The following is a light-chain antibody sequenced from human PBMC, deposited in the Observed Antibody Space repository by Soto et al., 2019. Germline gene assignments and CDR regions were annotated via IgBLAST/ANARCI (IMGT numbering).Light chain of an antibody. Sequence: QSSLTQPPSASGPAWLRVTISCSGSTSNIGSNTVNWYQQLPFSSSKTLIYSNNQRPSGVPDRFSGSKSGTSGSLAISGLLSEDEADYYCAAWDDSLNVYVFGTGTMVTVL. J-gene: IGLJ1*01. CDR1: TSNIGSNT. CDR3: AAWDDSLNVYV. V-gene: IGLV1-44*01. CDR2: SNN.